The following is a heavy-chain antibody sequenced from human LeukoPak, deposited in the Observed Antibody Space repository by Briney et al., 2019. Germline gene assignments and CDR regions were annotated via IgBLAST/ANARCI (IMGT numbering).Heavy chain of an antibody. V-gene: IGHV3-30*02. CDR1: GFPFSRSG. D-gene: IGHD1-26*01. CDR3: ASEGPTRGTLDY. Sequence: GGSLRLSCAASGFPFSRSGMYWVRQTPHKGLQWVANLRKDATYSNYADTVRGRFTISRDNSKNTLDLQMSSLRVEDTAVYYCASEGPTRGTLDYWGQGTLVTVSS. J-gene: IGHJ4*02. CDR2: LRKDATYS.